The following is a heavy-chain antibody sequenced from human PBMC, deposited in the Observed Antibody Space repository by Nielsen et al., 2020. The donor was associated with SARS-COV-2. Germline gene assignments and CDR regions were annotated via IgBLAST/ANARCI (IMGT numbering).Heavy chain of an antibody. D-gene: IGHD5-12*01. V-gene: IGHV3-30*18. CDR2: ISYDGSNK. CDR1: VFTFSSYG. J-gene: IGHJ6*02. Sequence: SLKISCAASVFTFSSYGMHWVRQAPGKGLEWVAVISYDGSNKYYADSVKGRFTISRDNSKKTLDLQMNSLRAEDTAVYYCAKDGVGIHVATARYYYYGMDVWGQGTTVTVSS. CDR3: AKDGVGIHVATARYYYYGMDV.